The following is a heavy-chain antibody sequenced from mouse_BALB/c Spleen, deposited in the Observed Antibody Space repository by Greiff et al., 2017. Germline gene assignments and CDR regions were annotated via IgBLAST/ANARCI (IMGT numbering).Heavy chain of an antibody. Sequence: EVMLVESGGGLVKPGGSLKLSCAASGFTFSSYAMSWVRQTPEKRLEWVASISSGGSTYYPDSVKGRFTISRDNARNILYLQMSSLRSEDTAMYYWAREDYYDYDRGGYAMDYWGQGTSVTVSS. CDR3: AREDYYDYDRGGYAMDY. J-gene: IGHJ4*01. D-gene: IGHD2-4*01. V-gene: IGHV5-6-5*01. CDR1: GFTFSSYA. CDR2: ISSGGST.